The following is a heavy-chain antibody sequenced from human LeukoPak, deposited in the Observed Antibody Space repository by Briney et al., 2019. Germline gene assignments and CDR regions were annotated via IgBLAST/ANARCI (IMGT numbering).Heavy chain of an antibody. J-gene: IGHJ4*02. CDR3: ARGVFIAASQYGY. CDR1: GGSLSSHY. Sequence: SETLSLTCAVSGGSLSSHYWTWIRQPPGKGLEWIGYIYYTGATNYNPSLKSRVTISVVTSKNQFSLKLSSVTAADTAVYYCARGVFIAASQYGYWGQGTLVTVSS. CDR2: IYYTGAT. V-gene: IGHV4-59*11. D-gene: IGHD6-13*01.